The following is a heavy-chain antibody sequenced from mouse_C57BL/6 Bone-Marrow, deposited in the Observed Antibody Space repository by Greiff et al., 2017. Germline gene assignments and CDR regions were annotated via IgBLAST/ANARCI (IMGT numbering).Heavy chain of an antibody. D-gene: IGHD1-1*01. J-gene: IGHJ2*01. V-gene: IGHV7-3*01. Sequence: EVKLVESGGGLVQPGGSLSLSCAASGFTFTDYYMSWVRQPPGKALEWLGFIRNKANGYTTEYSASVKGRFTISRDNSQSILYLQMNALRAEDSATYYCARYPHYYGSSYYFDYWGQGTTLTVSS. CDR3: ARYPHYYGSSYYFDY. CDR2: IRNKANGYTT. CDR1: GFTFTDYY.